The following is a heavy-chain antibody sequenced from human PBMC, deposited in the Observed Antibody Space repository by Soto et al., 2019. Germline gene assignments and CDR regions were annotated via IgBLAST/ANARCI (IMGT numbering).Heavy chain of an antibody. CDR1: GFTFSNYA. J-gene: IGHJ4*02. D-gene: IGHD3-10*01. Sequence: EVQMLESGGGLVQPGGSLRLSCEASGFTFSNYAMTWVRQAPGKGLEWVSHMTGTGATTYYADSVKGRFTISRDNSKKTLYLQMNSMRADATAVYYCARDQYFGSGTAFDSWGQGTLVTVSS. V-gene: IGHV3-23*01. CDR3: ARDQYFGSGTAFDS. CDR2: MTGTGATT.